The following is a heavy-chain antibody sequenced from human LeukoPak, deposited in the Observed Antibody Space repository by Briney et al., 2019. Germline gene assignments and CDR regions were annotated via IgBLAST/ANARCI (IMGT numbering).Heavy chain of an antibody. CDR3: ANDPLSRYYGSGRAYMDV. CDR1: GFTVSSDY. CDR2: ISGSGGST. Sequence: GGSLRLSCAASGFTVSSDYMSWVRQAPGKGLEWVSAISGSGGSTYYADSVKGRFTISRDNSKNTLYLQMNSLRAEDTAVYYCANDPLSRYYGSGRAYMDVWGKGTTVTISS. V-gene: IGHV3-23*01. D-gene: IGHD3-10*01. J-gene: IGHJ6*03.